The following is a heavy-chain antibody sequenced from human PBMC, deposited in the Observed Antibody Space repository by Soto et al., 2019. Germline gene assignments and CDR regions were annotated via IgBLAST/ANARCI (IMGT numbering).Heavy chain of an antibody. J-gene: IGHJ4*02. Sequence: PSETLSLTCTVSGGSISSSSYYWGWIRQPPGKGLEWIGSIYYSGSTYYNPSLKSRVTISVDTSKNQFSLKLSSVTAADTAVYYCARHYWVGAADGTVFFDYWGEGTLVPVSP. CDR2: IYYSGST. V-gene: IGHV4-39*01. CDR1: GGSISSSSYY. D-gene: IGHD6-13*01. CDR3: ARHYWVGAADGTVFFDY.